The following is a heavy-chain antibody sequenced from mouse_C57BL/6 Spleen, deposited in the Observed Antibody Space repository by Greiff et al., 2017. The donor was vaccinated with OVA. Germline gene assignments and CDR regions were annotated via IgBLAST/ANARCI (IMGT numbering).Heavy chain of an antibody. CDR1: GYSFTGYY. CDR3: ARNYYGSSRGFAY. J-gene: IGHJ3*01. CDR2: INPSTGGT. D-gene: IGHD1-1*01. Sequence: VQLQQSGPELVKPGASVKISCKASGYSFTGYYMNWVKQSPEKSLEWIGEINPSTGGTTYNQKFKAKATLTVDKSSSTAYMQLKSLTPEDSAVYYCARNYYGSSRGFAYWGQGTLVTVSA. V-gene: IGHV1-42*01.